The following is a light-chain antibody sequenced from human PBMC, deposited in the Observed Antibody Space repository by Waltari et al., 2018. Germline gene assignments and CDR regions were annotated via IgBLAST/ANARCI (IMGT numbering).Light chain of an antibody. CDR2: KVS. J-gene: IGKJ2*01. V-gene: IGKV2-30*02. CDR3: MQGTHWPLYT. Sequence: DVVMTQSPLSLPVTLGQPASISCRSSQSLVHSDGKTYLNWSQQRTGQSPRRLIYKVSTRDSGVPDRFSASGSGTDFTLKISRVEAEDVGVYYCMQGTHWPLYTFGQGTKLEIK. CDR1: QSLVHSDGKTY.